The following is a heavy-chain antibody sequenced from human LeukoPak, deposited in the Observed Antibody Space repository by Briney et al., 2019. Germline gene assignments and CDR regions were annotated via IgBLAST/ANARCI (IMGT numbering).Heavy chain of an antibody. D-gene: IGHD6-13*01. V-gene: IGHV4-39*07. J-gene: IGHJ4*02. CDR3: AGGGAAAGLFDY. CDR1: GGSISSSSYY. CDR2: IYYSGST. Sequence: TPSETLSLTCTVSGGSISSSSYYCGWIRQPPGKGLEWIGTIYYSGSTYYNPSLKSRVTISVDTSKNQFSLKLSSVTAADTAVYYCAGGGAAAGLFDYWGQGTLVTVSS.